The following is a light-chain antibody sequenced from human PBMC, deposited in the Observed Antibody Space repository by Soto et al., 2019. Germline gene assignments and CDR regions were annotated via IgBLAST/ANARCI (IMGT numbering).Light chain of an antibody. CDR3: HQYSTSPPWT. CDR2: GAS. J-gene: IGKJ1*01. V-gene: IGKV3-20*01. Sequence: EIVLTQSPGTLSLSPGERATLSCRASQSVSSSYLAWYQQKPGQAPRLLIYGASSRATGIPDRFSGSGSGADFTLTISRLEPEDFAVCYCHQYSTSPPWTFGQGTKVEFK. CDR1: QSVSSSY.